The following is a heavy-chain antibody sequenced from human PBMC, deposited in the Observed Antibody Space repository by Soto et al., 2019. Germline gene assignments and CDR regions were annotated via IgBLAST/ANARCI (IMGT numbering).Heavy chain of an antibody. J-gene: IGHJ5*02. CDR1: GFTFSSYA. D-gene: IGHD2-15*01. Sequence: EVQLLESGGGLVQPGGSLRLSCAASGFTFSSYAMSWVRQAPGKGLEWVSAISGSGGSTYYADSVKGRFTISRDNSKNTLYLQMNSLRAEDTAVYYCAKDGTYCGGGSCPRDNWFDPWGQRTLVTVSS. CDR3: AKDGTYCGGGSCPRDNWFDP. V-gene: IGHV3-23*01. CDR2: ISGSGGST.